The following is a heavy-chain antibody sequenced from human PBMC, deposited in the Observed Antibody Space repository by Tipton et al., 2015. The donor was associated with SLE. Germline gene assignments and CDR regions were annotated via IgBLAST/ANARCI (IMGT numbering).Heavy chain of an antibody. CDR3: ARAPRIAAAGPTYYYYGMDV. CDR1: EYTFTGYY. V-gene: IGHV1-2*06. CDR2: INPNSGGT. D-gene: IGHD6-13*01. J-gene: IGHJ6*02. Sequence: QLVQSGPEVKKPGASVKVSCKASEYTFTGYYMHWVRQAPGQGLEWMGRINPNSGGTNYAQKFQGRVTMTRDTSISTAYMELSRLRSDDTAVYYCARAPRIAAAGPTYYYYGMDVWGQGTTVTVSS.